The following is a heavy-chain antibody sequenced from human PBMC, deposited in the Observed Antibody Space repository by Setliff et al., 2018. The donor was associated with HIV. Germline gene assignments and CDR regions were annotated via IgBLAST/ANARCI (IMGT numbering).Heavy chain of an antibody. CDR2: IIPIFGTA. CDR1: GGTFSSYA. CDR3: ARVGEMATIGYSYYYMDV. J-gene: IGHJ6*03. Sequence: ASVKVSCKASGGTFSSYAISWVRQAPGQGLEWMGGIIPIFGTANYAQKFQGRVTITADESTSTAYMELSSLRSEDTAVYYCARVGEMATIGYSYYYMDVWGKGTTVTVSS. V-gene: IGHV1-69*13. D-gene: IGHD5-12*01.